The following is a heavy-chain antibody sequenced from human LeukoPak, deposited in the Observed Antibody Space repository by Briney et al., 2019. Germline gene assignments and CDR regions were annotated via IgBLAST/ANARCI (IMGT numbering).Heavy chain of an antibody. CDR1: GFTFSSYW. D-gene: IGHD4-17*01. Sequence: PGGSLRLSCAASGFTFSSYWMSWVRQAPGKGLEWVAHIKEDGSEKYYVDSVKGRFTISRDNAKNSLYLQMNSLRAEDTAVYYCARWTTLTTKALDYWGQGTLVTVS. V-gene: IGHV3-7*01. J-gene: IGHJ4*02. CDR2: IKEDGSEK. CDR3: ARWTTLTTKALDY.